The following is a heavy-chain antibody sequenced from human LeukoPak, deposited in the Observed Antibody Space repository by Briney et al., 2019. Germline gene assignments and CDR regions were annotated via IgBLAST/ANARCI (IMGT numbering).Heavy chain of an antibody. CDR1: GFTFDDYG. Sequence: GGSLRLSCAASGFTFDDYGMSWVRQAPGKGLEWVSGLNWNGGSIGYADSVKGRFTISRDNAKNSLYLQMNSLRAEDTALYCCARGWFGELYSLDYWGQGTLVTVSS. D-gene: IGHD3-10*01. CDR2: LNWNGGSI. J-gene: IGHJ4*02. CDR3: ARGWFGELYSLDY. V-gene: IGHV3-20*04.